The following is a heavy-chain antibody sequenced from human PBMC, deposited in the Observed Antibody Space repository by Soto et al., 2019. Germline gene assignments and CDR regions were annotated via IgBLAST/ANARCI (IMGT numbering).Heavy chain of an antibody. CDR1: GFTVGNNY. Sequence: EVQLVESGGGLIQPGGSLKLSCAASGFTVGNNYMSWVRQAPGKGLEWVSLIYSTGTTKYADSVKGRFTVARDNAKNTLYLQMNSLRAVDTAVYYCAKDGRGSGSHYNSFGYWGQGTLVTVSS. J-gene: IGHJ4*02. CDR3: AKDGRGSGSHYNSFGY. V-gene: IGHV3-53*01. CDR2: IYSTGTT. D-gene: IGHD3-10*01.